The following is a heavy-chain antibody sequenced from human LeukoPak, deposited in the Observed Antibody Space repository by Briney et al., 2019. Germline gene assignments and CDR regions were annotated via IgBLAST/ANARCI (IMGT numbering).Heavy chain of an antibody. J-gene: IGHJ4*02. CDR2: INGDGSST. CDR1: GFTFSRHW. CDR3: ARDGVPAAADY. D-gene: IGHD2-2*01. V-gene: IGHV3-74*01. Sequence: GGSLRLSCVVSGFTFSRHWMRWVRQAPGKGLVWVSHINGDGSSTNYADSVRGRFTISRDSVKNTLYLQMNSLRAEDTAVYYCARDGVPAAADYWGQGTVVTVSS.